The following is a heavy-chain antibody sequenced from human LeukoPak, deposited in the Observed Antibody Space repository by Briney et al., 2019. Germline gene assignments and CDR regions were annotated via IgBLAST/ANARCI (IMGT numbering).Heavy chain of an antibody. V-gene: IGHV4-59*01. CDR3: ARRKGLRSVGAFDY. CDR2: IYYSGST. D-gene: IGHD4-17*01. Sequence: SETLSLTCAVYGGSFSGYYWSWIRQPPGKGLEWIGYIYYSGSTNYNPSLKSRVTISVDTSKNQFSLKLSSVTAAETAVYYCARRKGLRSVGAFDYWGQGTLVTVSS. CDR1: GGSFSGYY. J-gene: IGHJ4*02.